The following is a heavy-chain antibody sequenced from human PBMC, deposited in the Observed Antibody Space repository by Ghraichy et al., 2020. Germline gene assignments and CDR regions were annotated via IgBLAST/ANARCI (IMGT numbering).Heavy chain of an antibody. CDR3: AGSVVATIRGAFDI. J-gene: IGHJ3*02. CDR1: GFSLSTSGVG. CDR2: IYWDDDK. D-gene: IGHD5-12*01. Sequence: SGPTLVKPTQTLTLTCTFSGFSLSTSGVGVGWIRQPPGKALEWLALIYWDDDKRYSPSLKSRLTITKDTSKNQVVLTMTNMDPVDTATYYCAGSVVATIRGAFDIWGQGTMVTVSS. V-gene: IGHV2-5*02.